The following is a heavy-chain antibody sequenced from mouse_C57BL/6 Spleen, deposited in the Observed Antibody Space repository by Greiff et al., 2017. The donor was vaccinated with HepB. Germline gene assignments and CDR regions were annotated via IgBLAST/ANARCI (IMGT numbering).Heavy chain of an antibody. CDR1: GFSLTSYG. J-gene: IGHJ3*01. V-gene: IGHV2-2*01. CDR2: IWSGGST. Sequence: VMLVESGPGLVQPSQSLSITCTVSGFSLTSYGVHWVRQSPGKGLEWLGVIWSGGSTDYNAAFISRLSISKDNSKSQVFFKMNSLQADDTAIYYCARNPYDYGGFAYWGQGTLVTVSA. CDR3: ARNPYDYGGFAY. D-gene: IGHD2-4*01.